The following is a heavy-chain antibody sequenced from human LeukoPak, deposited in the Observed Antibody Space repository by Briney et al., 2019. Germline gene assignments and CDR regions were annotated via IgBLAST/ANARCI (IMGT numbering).Heavy chain of an antibody. D-gene: IGHD3-3*01. V-gene: IGHV4-59*01. Sequence: SETLSLTCTVSGGSISSYYWSWIRQPPGKGLEWIGYIYYSGSTNYNPSLKSRVTISVDTSKNQFSLKLSSVTAADTAVYYCARDRTGRNYDFWSGYLYYYYGMDVWGQGTTVTVS. J-gene: IGHJ6*02. CDR1: GGSISSYY. CDR3: ARDRTGRNYDFWSGYLYYYYGMDV. CDR2: IYYSGST.